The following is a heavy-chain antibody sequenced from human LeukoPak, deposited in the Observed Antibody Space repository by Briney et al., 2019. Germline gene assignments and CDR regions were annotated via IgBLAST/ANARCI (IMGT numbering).Heavy chain of an antibody. J-gene: IGHJ3*01. D-gene: IGHD4-17*01. CDR2: ITGSGGRT. CDR3: AKDPNGDYIGAFDF. CDR1: GFTFSNYA. Sequence: PGGSLRLSCGAFGFTFSNYALIWVRQAPGKGLEWVSAITGSGGRTYYTNSVKGWFTISRDNSRNTLFLQMNSLRVEDTAVYYCAKDPNGDYIGAFDFWGQGTMVTVSS. V-gene: IGHV3-23*01.